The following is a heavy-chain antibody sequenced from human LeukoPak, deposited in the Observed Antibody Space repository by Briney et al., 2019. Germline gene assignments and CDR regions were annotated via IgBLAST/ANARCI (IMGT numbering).Heavy chain of an antibody. Sequence: GASVKVSCKASGYTFTSYYMHWVRQAPGQGLEWMGWINPNSGGTNYAQKFQGRVTMTRDTSISTAYMELSRLRSDDTAVYYCAASYGSGSYYNNYWGQGTLVTVSS. CDR2: INPNSGGT. J-gene: IGHJ4*02. CDR1: GYTFTSYY. CDR3: AASYGSGSYYNNY. D-gene: IGHD3-10*01. V-gene: IGHV1-2*02.